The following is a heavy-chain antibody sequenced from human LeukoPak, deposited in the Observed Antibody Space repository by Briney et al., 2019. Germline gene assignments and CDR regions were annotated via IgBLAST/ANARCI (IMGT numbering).Heavy chain of an antibody. Sequence: ASVKVSCKASGYTFTGYYMHWVRQAPGQGLEWMGWINPNSGGTNYAQKFQGRVTMTRDTSISTAYMELSRLRSDDTAVYYCAREDIVVVPAGLYYYYGMDVWGQGTTVTVPS. J-gene: IGHJ6*02. V-gene: IGHV1-2*02. CDR2: INPNSGGT. CDR1: GYTFTGYY. CDR3: AREDIVVVPAGLYYYYGMDV. D-gene: IGHD2-2*01.